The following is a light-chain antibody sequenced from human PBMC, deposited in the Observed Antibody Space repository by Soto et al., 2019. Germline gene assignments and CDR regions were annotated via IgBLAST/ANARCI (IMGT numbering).Light chain of an antibody. Sequence: ENVLTQSPGTLSLSPGERATLSCRASQSVSSSYLAWYQQKPGQAPRLLIYGAASRATGIPDRFSGSGSGTEFTLTISRLEPEDFAVYYCHQYDSSPLTFGGGTKVEIK. CDR3: HQYDSSPLT. CDR1: QSVSSSY. J-gene: IGKJ4*01. CDR2: GAA. V-gene: IGKV3-20*01.